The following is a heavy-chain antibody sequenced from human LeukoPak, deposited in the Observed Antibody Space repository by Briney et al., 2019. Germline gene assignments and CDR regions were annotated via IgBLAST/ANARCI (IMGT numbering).Heavy chain of an antibody. CDR2: IYHSGNT. D-gene: IGHD2-15*01. Sequence: SETLSLTCAVSGNSVSSGYYWGWIRQPPGKGLEWIGSIYHSGNTYYNPSLKSRVTISVDTSKNQFSLKLSSVTAADTAVYYCARDPYCSGGSCYPFDYWGQGTLVTVSS. CDR3: ARDPYCSGGSCYPFDY. J-gene: IGHJ4*02. V-gene: IGHV4-38-2*02. CDR1: GNSVSSGYY.